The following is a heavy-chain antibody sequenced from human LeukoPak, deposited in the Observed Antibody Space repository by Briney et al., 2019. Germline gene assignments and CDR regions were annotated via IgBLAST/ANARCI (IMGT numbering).Heavy chain of an antibody. CDR1: GFTFSSFW. CDR2: ITHDGTEE. D-gene: IGHD2-15*01. Sequence: GGSLRLSCAASGFTFSSFWMNWVRQAPGKGLEWVATITHDGTEEYYVDSVKGRFTISRDNAKNSLYLQMNSLRAEDTAVYYCAKNGDRGAYCTGGTCYPYFYYYMDVWGKGTTVTI. CDR3: AKNGDRGAYCTGGTCYPYFYYYMDV. V-gene: IGHV3-7*03. J-gene: IGHJ6*03.